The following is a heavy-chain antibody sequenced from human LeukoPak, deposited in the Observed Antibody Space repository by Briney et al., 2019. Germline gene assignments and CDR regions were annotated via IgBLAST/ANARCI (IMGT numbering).Heavy chain of an antibody. D-gene: IGHD2-15*01. CDR2: IYTSGST. J-gene: IGHJ2*01. Sequence: SETLSLTCTVSGGSISSYYWSWIRQPAGKGLEWIGRIYTSGSTNYNPSLKSRVTMSVDTSKNQFSLKLSSVTAADTAVYYCARGSHTQIYCSGGSCYSGWYFDLWGRDTLVTVSS. CDR3: ARGSHTQIYCSGGSCYSGWYFDL. V-gene: IGHV4-4*07. CDR1: GGSISSYY.